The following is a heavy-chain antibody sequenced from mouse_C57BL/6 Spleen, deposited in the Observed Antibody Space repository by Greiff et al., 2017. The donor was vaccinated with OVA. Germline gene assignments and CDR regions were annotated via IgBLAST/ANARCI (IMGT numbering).Heavy chain of an antibody. CDR2: IDPETGGT. Sequence: QVQLQQSGAELVRPGASVTLSCKASGYTFTDYEMHWVKQTPVHGLEWIGAIDPETGGTAYNQKFKGTAILTADKSSSTAYMELRSLTSEDAAVYYCTMYYYGRPLDYWGQGTSVTVSA. CDR3: TMYYYGRPLDY. CDR1: GYTFTDYE. V-gene: IGHV1-15*01. J-gene: IGHJ4*01. D-gene: IGHD1-1*01.